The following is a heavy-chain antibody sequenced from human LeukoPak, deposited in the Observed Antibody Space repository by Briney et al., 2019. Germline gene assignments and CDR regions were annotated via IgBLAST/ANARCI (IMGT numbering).Heavy chain of an antibody. V-gene: IGHV3-23*01. CDR2: ISGSGDST. J-gene: IGHJ4*02. Sequence: GGSLRLSCAASGFTFSSYAMSWVRQAPGKGLEWVSTISGSGDSTYFADSVKGRFTISRDNAKNTLYLQMNSLRAEDTAVYYCASLKGQNYWGQGTLVTVSS. CDR1: GFTFSSYA. CDR3: ASLKGQNY.